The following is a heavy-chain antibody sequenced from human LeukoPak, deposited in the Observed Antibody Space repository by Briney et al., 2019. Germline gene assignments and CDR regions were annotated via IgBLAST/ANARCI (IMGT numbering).Heavy chain of an antibody. V-gene: IGHV3-7*03. J-gene: IGHJ5*02. CDR2: IKQDGSEK. Sequence: GGSLRLSRAASGFTFSSYWMSWVRQAPGKGLEWVANIKQDGSEKYYVDPVKGRFTISRDNAKNSLYLQMNGLRAEDTAVYYCARVGLTGYWGSYNSFDPWGQGALVTVSS. CDR1: GFTFSSYW. CDR3: ARVGLTGYWGSYNSFDP. D-gene: IGHD3-9*01.